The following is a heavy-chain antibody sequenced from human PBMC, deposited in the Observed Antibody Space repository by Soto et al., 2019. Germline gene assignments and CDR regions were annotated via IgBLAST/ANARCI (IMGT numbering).Heavy chain of an antibody. Sequence: GESLKISCKGSGYRFTSYWISWVRQMPGKGLEWMGIIYPGDSDTRYSPSFQGQVTISRDNAKNSLYLQMNSLRAEDTAVYYCARDSNYDILTGYYGGPYWGQGTLVTVSS. CDR1: GYRFTSYW. V-gene: IGHV5-51*01. CDR2: IYPGDSDT. J-gene: IGHJ4*02. D-gene: IGHD3-9*01. CDR3: ARDSNYDILTGYYGGPY.